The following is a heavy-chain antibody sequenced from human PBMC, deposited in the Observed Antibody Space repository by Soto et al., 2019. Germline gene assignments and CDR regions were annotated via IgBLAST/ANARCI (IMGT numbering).Heavy chain of an antibody. D-gene: IGHD3-9*01. Sequence: SETLSLTCTFSCGSIIDYYWSWIRQPAGKGLEWIGRIYTSGSTDYNPSLKSRVSISIDTSKSQFSLKVTSMTAADTAVYYCARERREKIHDGYDIDYWGQGTLVTVSS. CDR2: IYTSGST. J-gene: IGHJ4*02. V-gene: IGHV4-4*07. CDR3: ARERREKIHDGYDIDY. CDR1: CGSIIDYY.